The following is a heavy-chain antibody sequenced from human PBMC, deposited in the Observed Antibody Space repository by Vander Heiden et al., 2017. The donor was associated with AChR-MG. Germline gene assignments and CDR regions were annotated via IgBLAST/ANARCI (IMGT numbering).Heavy chain of an antibody. CDR1: GFTFSGSA. D-gene: IGHD6-19*01. V-gene: IGHV3-73*01. J-gene: IGHJ4*02. Sequence: EVQLVESGGGLVQPGGSLQLSCAASGFTFSGSAMHWVRQASGKGLEWVGRIRSKANSYATAYAASVKGRFTISRDDSKNTAYLQMNSLKTEDTAVYYCTRPGAVAGYFDYWGQGTLVTVSS. CDR2: IRSKANSYAT. CDR3: TRPGAVAGYFDY.